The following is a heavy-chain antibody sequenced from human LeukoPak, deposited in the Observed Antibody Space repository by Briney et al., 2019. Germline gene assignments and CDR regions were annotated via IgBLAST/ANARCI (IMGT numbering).Heavy chain of an antibody. Sequence: GASVNVSCKASGGTFSSYAINWVRQAPGQGLEWMGRIIPILGITDYAQKFQGRVTITADKSTSTAYMDLSSLRSEDTAVYYCARSGGSGDNNWFDPWGQGTLVTVSS. CDR1: GGTFSSYA. V-gene: IGHV1-69*04. CDR2: IIPILGIT. CDR3: ARSGGSGDNNWFDP. J-gene: IGHJ5*02. D-gene: IGHD3-10*01.